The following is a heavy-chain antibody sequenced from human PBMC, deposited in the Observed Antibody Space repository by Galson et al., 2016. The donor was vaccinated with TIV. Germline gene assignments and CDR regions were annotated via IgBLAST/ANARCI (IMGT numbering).Heavy chain of an antibody. V-gene: IGHV3-23*01. Sequence: SLRLSCAASGFTFSSYAMSWVRQAPGKGLEWVSAISASGGSTYYADSVKGRFTISRDNSKKTVYMQMNSLRAEDTAVYYCAKIDSSGYNYGGRFVYWGQGTLVTVSS. CDR2: ISASGGST. D-gene: IGHD3-22*01. CDR1: GFTFSSYA. CDR3: AKIDSSGYNYGGRFVY. J-gene: IGHJ4*02.